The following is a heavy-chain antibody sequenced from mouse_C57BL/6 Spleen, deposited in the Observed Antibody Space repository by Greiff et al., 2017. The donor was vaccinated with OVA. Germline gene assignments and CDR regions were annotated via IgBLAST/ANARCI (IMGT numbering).Heavy chain of an antibody. V-gene: IGHV10-3*01. D-gene: IGHD1-1*01. J-gene: IGHJ3*01. Sequence: EVQLVESGGGLVQPKGSLKLSCAASGFTFNTYAMHWVRQAPGKGLEWVARIRSKSSNYATYYADSVKDRFTISRDDSQSMLYLQMNNLKTEDTAMYYCVREEVYYYGSSYGFAYWGQGTLVTVSA. CDR1: GFTFNTYA. CDR3: VREEVYYYGSSYGFAY. CDR2: IRSKSSNYAT.